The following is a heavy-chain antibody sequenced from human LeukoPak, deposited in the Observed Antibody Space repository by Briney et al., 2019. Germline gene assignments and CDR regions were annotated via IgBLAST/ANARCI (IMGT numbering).Heavy chain of an antibody. D-gene: IGHD6-19*01. CDR1: GFTFSTYS. CDR3: TRGGAVAGNNYFDY. V-gene: IGHV3-21*01. CDR2: ISVTRNYI. J-gene: IGHJ4*02. Sequence: GSLRLSCAASGFTFSTYSMNWVRQAPGKGLEWVSSISVTRNYIYYADSVKGRFTISRDNAKNPLSLQMNSLRAEDTAVYYCTRGGAVAGNNYFDYWGQGTLVTVSS.